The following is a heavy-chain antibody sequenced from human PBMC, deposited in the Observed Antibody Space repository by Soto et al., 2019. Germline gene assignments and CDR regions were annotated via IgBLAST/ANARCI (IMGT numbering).Heavy chain of an antibody. V-gene: IGHV3-30*18. J-gene: IGHJ6*02. D-gene: IGHD5-18*01. CDR2: ISYDGSNK. Sequence: QVQLVESGGGVVQPGRSLRLSCAASGFTFNSYGMHWVRQAPGKGLEWVAVISYDGSNKYYADSVKGRFTISRDNSKSTLELQVNSLRGEDTAVYYCAKGRGHSYGKADYGMAVWGQGTTVTVSS. CDR1: GFTFNSYG. CDR3: AKGRGHSYGKADYGMAV.